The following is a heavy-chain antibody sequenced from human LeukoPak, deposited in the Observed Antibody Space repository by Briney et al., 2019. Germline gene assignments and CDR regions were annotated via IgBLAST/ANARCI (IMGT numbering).Heavy chain of an antibody. D-gene: IGHD2-21*01. V-gene: IGHV4-39*01. CDR3: ASSVNDWVSFDY. J-gene: IGHJ4*02. Sequence: SETLSLTCTVSGGSISSSSYYWGWIRQPPGKGLEWIGSIYYSGSTYYNPSLKSRVTISVDTSKNQFSLKLSSVTAADTAVYYCASSVNDWVSFDYWGQGTLVTVSS. CDR1: GGSISSSSYY. CDR2: IYYSGST.